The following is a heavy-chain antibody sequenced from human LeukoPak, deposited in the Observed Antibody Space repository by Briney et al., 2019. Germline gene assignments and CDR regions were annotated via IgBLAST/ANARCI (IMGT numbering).Heavy chain of an antibody. D-gene: IGHD3-22*01. Sequence: GESLKISCNGSGYSFTTNWIGWVRQMPGKGLEWMGIIYPGDSDTRYSPSFQGQVTISADKSISTAYLQWSSLKASDTAMYYCARVAHYYASSVYDNWLDPWGQKTLVTVSS. J-gene: IGHJ5*02. CDR3: ARVAHYYASSVYDNWLDP. V-gene: IGHV5-51*01. CDR2: IYPGDSDT. CDR1: GYSFTTNW.